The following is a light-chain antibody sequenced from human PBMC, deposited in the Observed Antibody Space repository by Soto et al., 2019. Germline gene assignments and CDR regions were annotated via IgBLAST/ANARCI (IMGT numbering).Light chain of an antibody. Sequence: DIVMTQSPLSSPVTLGQPASISCRSSQSLVHPDGNTHLTWLQQRPGQPPRRLIYKISNRFPGVPDRFSGSGAGTEFTLKIARVEVEDVGIYYCMQATQFPYTFGQGTKLEI. V-gene: IGKV2-24*01. CDR3: MQATQFPYT. CDR2: KIS. J-gene: IGKJ2*01. CDR1: QSLVHPDGNTH.